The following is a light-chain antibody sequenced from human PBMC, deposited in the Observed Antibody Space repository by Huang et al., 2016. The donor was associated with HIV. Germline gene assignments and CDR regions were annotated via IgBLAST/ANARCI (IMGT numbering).Light chain of an antibody. J-gene: IGKJ3*01. Sequence: ERVMTQSPVTQSVSPGERATFSCRASQSISSKLAGYQQKPGKAPRLLIYGATTRATGIPARFSGSGSGTEFTLTISSLQSEDFAVYYCQQYNNWPFTFGPGTRVDIK. CDR3: QQYNNWPFT. CDR1: QSISSK. CDR2: GAT. V-gene: IGKV3-15*01.